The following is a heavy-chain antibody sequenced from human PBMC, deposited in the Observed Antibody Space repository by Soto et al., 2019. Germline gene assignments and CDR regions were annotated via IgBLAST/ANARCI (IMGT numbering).Heavy chain of an antibody. J-gene: IGHJ5*02. CDR3: TRLPNWNFRFDP. Sequence: PVGSLRLSCAASGFIFCGSAVHWVRQASGKGLEWVGRIKSKTNSYATAYAASVKGRFTISRDDSKNTAYLQMNSLKIEDTAVYYCTRLPNWNFRFDPWGQGTLVTVSS. D-gene: IGHD1-7*01. CDR2: IKSKTNSYAT. CDR1: GFIFCGSA. V-gene: IGHV3-73*01.